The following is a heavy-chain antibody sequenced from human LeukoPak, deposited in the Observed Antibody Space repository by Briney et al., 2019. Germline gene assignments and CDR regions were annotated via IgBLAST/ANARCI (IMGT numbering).Heavy chain of an antibody. J-gene: IGHJ6*02. CDR3: ARDRATVTPMDV. D-gene: IGHD4-17*01. V-gene: IGHV3-74*01. CDR1: GFTVSSNY. CDR2: INSDGSST. Sequence: GGSLRLSCAASGFTVSSNYMSWVRQAPGKGLVWVSRINSDGSSTSYADSVKGRFTISRDNAKNTLYLQMNSLRAEDTAVYYCARDRATVTPMDVWGQGTTVTVSS.